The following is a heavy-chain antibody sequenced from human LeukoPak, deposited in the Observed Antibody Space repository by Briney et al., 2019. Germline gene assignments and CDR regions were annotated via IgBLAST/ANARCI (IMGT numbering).Heavy chain of an antibody. J-gene: IGHJ4*02. CDR1: GGSFSGYY. CDR3: ARARRTPTAPAAY. Sequence: SETLSLTCAVYGGSFSGYYWSWIRQPPGKGLEWIGEINHSGSTNYNPSLKSRVTISVDTSKNHFSLKLSSVTAADTAVYYWARARRTPTAPAAYWGQGTLGTGSS. CDR2: INHSGST. V-gene: IGHV4-34*01. D-gene: IGHD4-17*01.